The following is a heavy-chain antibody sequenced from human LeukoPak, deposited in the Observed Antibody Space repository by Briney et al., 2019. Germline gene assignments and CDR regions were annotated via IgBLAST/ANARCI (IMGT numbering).Heavy chain of an antibody. D-gene: IGHD2-15*01. CDR3: AKDTGRPGEYCSGGSCYKRREAVIDY. CDR1: GFTFSSYG. V-gene: IGHV3-30*18. CDR2: ISYDGSNK. Sequence: PGRSLRLSCAASGFTFSSYGMHWVRQAPGKGLEWVAVISYDGSNKYYADSVKGRFTISRDNSKNTLYLQMNSLRAEDTAVYYCAKDTGRPGEYCSGGSCYKRREAVIDYWGRGTTVTVSS. J-gene: IGHJ4*03.